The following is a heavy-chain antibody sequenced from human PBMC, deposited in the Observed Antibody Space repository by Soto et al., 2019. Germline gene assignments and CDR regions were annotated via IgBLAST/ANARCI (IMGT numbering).Heavy chain of an antibody. Sequence: EVQLVESGEDLVQPGGSLRLSCAASGFTFSSYSMHWVRQATGKGLEYVSGISTHGGSTSYADSVRGRFTISRDNAKNTLYLQMDSLRPDDTAVYYCARSGGYDRRYHYGMDVWGQGTTVTVSS. CDR1: GFTFSSYS. D-gene: IGHD5-12*01. J-gene: IGHJ6*02. V-gene: IGHV3-64*02. CDR3: ARSGGYDRRYHYGMDV. CDR2: ISTHGGST.